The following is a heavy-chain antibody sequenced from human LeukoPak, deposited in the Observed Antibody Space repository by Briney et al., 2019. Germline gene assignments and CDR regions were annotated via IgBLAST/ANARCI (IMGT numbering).Heavy chain of an antibody. CDR3: ARQWYSGSYLDY. D-gene: IGHD1-26*01. J-gene: IGHJ4*02. CDR2: IYYSGST. Sequence: KSLETLSLTCTVSGGSISSYYWSWIRQPPGKGLEWIGYIYYSGSTNYNPSLKSRVTTSVDTSKNQFSLKLSSVTAADTAVYYCARQWYSGSYLDYWGQGTLVTVSS. CDR1: GGSISSYY. V-gene: IGHV4-59*08.